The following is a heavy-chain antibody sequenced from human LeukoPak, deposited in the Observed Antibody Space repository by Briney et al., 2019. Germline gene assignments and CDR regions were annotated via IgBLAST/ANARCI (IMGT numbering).Heavy chain of an antibody. J-gene: IGHJ4*02. V-gene: IGHV1-2*02. CDR1: GYSVMELS. CDR3: ASPSFETGTYYYFDY. Sequence: GASVTVSCKVSGYSVMELSMHWVRQVPGQGLEWMGWINPNSGGTNYAQKFQGRVTMTGDTSIRTAYMELSSLRSDDTAEYYCASPSFETGTYYYFDYWGQGTLVTVSS. D-gene: IGHD1-26*01. CDR2: INPNSGGT.